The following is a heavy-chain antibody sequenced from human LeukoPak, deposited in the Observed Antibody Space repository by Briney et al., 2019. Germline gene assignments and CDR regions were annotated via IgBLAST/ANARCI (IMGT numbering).Heavy chain of an antibody. CDR3: ARDQGAAGDY. Sequence: EGSLRLSCAASGFTLRNYWMTRVRQAPGKGLEWVANINQNGSIHFYVDSVKGRFTISRDNAKNSLYLQMNSLRAEDTALYFCARDQGAAGDYWGQGTLVTVSS. CDR1: GFTLRNYW. J-gene: IGHJ4*02. CDR2: INQNGSIH. D-gene: IGHD6-13*01. V-gene: IGHV3-7*01.